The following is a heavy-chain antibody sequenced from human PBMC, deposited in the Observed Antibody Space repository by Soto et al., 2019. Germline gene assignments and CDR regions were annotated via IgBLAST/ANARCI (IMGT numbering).Heavy chain of an antibody. CDR2: MNPNSGNT. D-gene: IGHD3-9*01. J-gene: IGHJ6*03. V-gene: IGHV1-8*01. CDR1: GYTFTSYD. Sequence: ASVKVSCKASGYTFTSYDINWVRQATGQGLEWMGWMNPNSGNTGYAQKFQGRVTMTRNTSISTAYIELSSLRSEDTAVYYCARLGYFVWLLPNDYYYYYYMDVWGKGTTVTVSS. CDR3: ARLGYFVWLLPNDYYYYYYMDV.